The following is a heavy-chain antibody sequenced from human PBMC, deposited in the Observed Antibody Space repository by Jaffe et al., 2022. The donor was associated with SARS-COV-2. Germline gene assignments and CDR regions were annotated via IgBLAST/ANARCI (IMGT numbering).Heavy chain of an antibody. CDR2: IYYSGST. CDR3: ARHKSHSSGYYYTVPNWFDP. Sequence: QLQLQESGPGLVKPSETLSLTCTVSGGSISSSSYYWGWIRQPPGKGLEWIGSIYYSGSTYYNPSLKSRVTISVDTSKNQFSLKLSSVTAADTAVYYCARHKSHSSGYYYTVPNWFDPWGQGTLVTVSS. J-gene: IGHJ5*02. CDR1: GGSISSSSYY. D-gene: IGHD3-22*01. V-gene: IGHV4-39*01.